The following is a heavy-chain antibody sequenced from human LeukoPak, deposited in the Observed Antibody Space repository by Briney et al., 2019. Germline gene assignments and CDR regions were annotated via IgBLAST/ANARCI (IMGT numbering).Heavy chain of an antibody. CDR2: ISYDGSNK. Sequence: KTGGSLRLSCAASGFTFSSYAMHWVRQAPGKGLEWVAVISYDGSNKYYADSVKGRFTISRDNSKNTLYLQMNSLRAEDTAVYYCARADYYDSSGYTAFDYWGQGTLVTVSS. CDR3: ARADYYDSSGYTAFDY. CDR1: GFTFSSYA. D-gene: IGHD3-22*01. J-gene: IGHJ4*02. V-gene: IGHV3-30*04.